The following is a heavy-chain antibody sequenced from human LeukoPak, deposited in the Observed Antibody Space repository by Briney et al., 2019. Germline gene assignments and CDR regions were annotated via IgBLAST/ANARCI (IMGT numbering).Heavy chain of an antibody. Sequence: PGGSLRLSCAASGFTFSSYAMSWVRQAPGKGLEWVSAISGSGGSTYYADSVKGRFTISRDNSRNTLYLQMNSLRAEDTAVYYCAKGHPGYCSSTSCYAFDIWGQGTMVTVSS. CDR2: ISGSGGST. CDR1: GFTFSSYA. CDR3: AKGHPGYCSSTSCYAFDI. V-gene: IGHV3-23*01. D-gene: IGHD2-2*01. J-gene: IGHJ3*02.